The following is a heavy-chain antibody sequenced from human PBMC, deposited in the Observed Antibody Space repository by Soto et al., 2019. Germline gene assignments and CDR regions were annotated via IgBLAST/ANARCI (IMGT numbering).Heavy chain of an antibody. Sequence: QVQLVQSGAEVKKPGASVKVSCKASGYTFTSYDINWVRQATGQGLEWMGWMNPNSGNTGYAQKFQGRVTMTRNTAISRAEMELRRRRSEDTAVYYCARGEGYCSGGSCWGWFDPWGQGTLVTVSS. CDR3: ARGEGYCSGGSCWGWFDP. V-gene: IGHV1-8*01. J-gene: IGHJ5*02. CDR2: MNPNSGNT. D-gene: IGHD2-15*01. CDR1: GYTFTSYD.